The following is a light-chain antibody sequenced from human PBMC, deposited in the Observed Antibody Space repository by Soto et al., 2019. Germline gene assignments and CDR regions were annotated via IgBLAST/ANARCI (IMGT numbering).Light chain of an antibody. CDR1: SSDVGGYNY. V-gene: IGLV2-8*01. CDR2: DVS. Sequence: QSVLTQPPSASGSPGQSVAISCTGTSSDVGGYNYVSWYQQHPGKAPKLMIYDVSKRPSGVPDRFSGSKSGNTASLTVSGLQAEDEAEYYCSSYAGTHIVCGTGTKVTVL. J-gene: IGLJ1*01. CDR3: SSYAGTHIV.